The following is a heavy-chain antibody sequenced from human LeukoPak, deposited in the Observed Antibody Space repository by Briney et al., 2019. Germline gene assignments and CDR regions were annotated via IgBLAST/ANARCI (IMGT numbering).Heavy chain of an antibody. CDR1: EFRFDDYV. D-gene: IGHD5-24*01. V-gene: IGHV3-21*01. CDR2: ISSSSSYI. Sequence: GGSLRLSCAASEFRFDDYVMHWVRQAPGKGLEWVSSISSSSSYIYYADSVKGRFTISRDNAKNSLYLQMNSLRAEDAAVYYCVEEADGDNYSSVYWGQGTLVTVSS. CDR3: VEEADGDNYSSVY. J-gene: IGHJ4*02.